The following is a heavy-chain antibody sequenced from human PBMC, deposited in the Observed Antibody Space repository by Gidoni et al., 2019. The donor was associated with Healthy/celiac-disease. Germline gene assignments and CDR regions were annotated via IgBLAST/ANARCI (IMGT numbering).Heavy chain of an antibody. Sequence: EVQLVESGGGLVQPGRSLRLSCTASGFTFGVYAMSWVRQAPGKGLEWVGFIRSKAYGGTTEYAASVKGRFTISRDDSKSIAYLQMNSLKTEDTAVYYCTRDLVAPYYYYYGMDVWGQGTTVTVSS. CDR2: IRSKAYGGTT. CDR1: GFTFGVYA. CDR3: TRDLVAPYYYYYGMDV. D-gene: IGHD2-15*01. V-gene: IGHV3-49*04. J-gene: IGHJ6*02.